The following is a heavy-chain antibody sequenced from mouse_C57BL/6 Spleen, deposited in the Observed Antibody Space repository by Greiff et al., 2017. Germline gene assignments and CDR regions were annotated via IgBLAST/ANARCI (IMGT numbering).Heavy chain of an antibody. V-gene: IGHV1-18*01. CDR3: ARVDDGYYSFDY. D-gene: IGHD2-3*01. CDR1: GYTFTDYN. J-gene: IGHJ2*01. Sequence: EVKLQESGPELVKPGASVKIPCKASGYTFTDYNMDWVKQSHGKSLEWIGDINPNNGGTIYNQKFKGKATLTVDKSSSTAYMELRSLTSEDTAVYYCARVDDGYYSFDYWGQGTTLTVSS. CDR2: INPNNGGT.